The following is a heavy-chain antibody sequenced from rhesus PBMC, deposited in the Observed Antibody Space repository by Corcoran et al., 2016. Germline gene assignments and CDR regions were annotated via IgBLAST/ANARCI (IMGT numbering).Heavy chain of an antibody. J-gene: IGHJ3*01. D-gene: IGHD3-3*01. CDR2: IIPVVGIT. V-gene: IGHV1-198*02. CDR1: GFTFGSYA. CDR3: ARGLVKSAFDF. Sequence: QVQLVQSGAEVKKPGASVKVSCKASGFTFGSYAINWVRQAPGPGLEWMGVIIPVVGITNDAEKFQGRVTITADTSTSTAYMELSSLRSEDTAVYYCARGLVKSAFDFWGQGLRVTVSS.